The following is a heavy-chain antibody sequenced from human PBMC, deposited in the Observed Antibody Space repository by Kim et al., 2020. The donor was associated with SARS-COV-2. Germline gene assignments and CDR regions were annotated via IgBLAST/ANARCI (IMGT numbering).Heavy chain of an antibody. D-gene: IGHD3-10*01. V-gene: IGHV3-7*01. CDR3: VTENYYGSGKTNQGDY. CDR2: IKQDGSEK. Sequence: GGSLRLSCAASGFTFSLYWMSWVRQAPGKGLEWVANIKQDGSEKYYVDSVKGRFTISRDNARNSVYLQMNSLRAEDTAVYYCVTENYYGSGKTNQGDYWGQGTLVTVSS. J-gene: IGHJ4*02. CDR1: GFTFSLYW.